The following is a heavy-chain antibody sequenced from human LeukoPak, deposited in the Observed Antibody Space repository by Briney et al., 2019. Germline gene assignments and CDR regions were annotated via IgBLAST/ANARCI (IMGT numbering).Heavy chain of an antibody. V-gene: IGHV1-46*01. CDR3: ARDGSRYYDSSGTMGGFCEDY. D-gene: IGHD3-22*01. J-gene: IGHJ4*02. CDR1: GYTFTSYY. Sequence: ASVKVSCKASGYTFTSYYMHWVRQAPGQGLEWMGIINPSGGSTSYAQKFQGRVTMTRDTSTSTVYMELSSLRSEDTAVYYCARDGSRYYDSSGTMGGFCEDYWGQGTLVTVSS. CDR2: INPSGGST.